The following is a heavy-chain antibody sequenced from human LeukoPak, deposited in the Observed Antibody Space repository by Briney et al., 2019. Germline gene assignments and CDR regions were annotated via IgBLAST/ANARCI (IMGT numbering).Heavy chain of an antibody. CDR3: AKDLGLSDYYYGMDV. CDR2: ISYDGSNK. J-gene: IGHJ6*02. CDR1: GFTFSSYG. V-gene: IGHV3-30*18. Sequence: PGGSLRLSCAASGFTFSSYGMHWVRQAPGKGLEWVAVISYDGSNKYYADSVKGRFTISRDNSKNTLYLQMNSLRAEDTAVYYCAKDLGLSDYYYGMDVWGQGTTVTVSS. D-gene: IGHD3-10*01.